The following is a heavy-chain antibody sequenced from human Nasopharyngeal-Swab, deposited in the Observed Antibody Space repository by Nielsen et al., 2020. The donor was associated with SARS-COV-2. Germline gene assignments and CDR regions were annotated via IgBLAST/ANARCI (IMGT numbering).Heavy chain of an antibody. V-gene: IGHV4-38-2*02. CDR2: IYHSGST. CDR1: GYSIRSGYY. Sequence: SETLSLTCTVSGYSIRSGYYWGWIRQPPGKGLEWIGSIYHSGSTYYNPSLKSRVTISVDTSKNQFSLKLSSVTAADTAVYYCARELGYFDYWGQGTLVTVSS. J-gene: IGHJ4*02. CDR3: ARELGYFDY.